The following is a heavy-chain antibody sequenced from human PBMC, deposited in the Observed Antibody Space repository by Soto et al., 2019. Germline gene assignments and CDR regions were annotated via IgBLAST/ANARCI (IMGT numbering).Heavy chain of an antibody. J-gene: IGHJ4*02. CDR1: GFTCSSYA. D-gene: IGHD5-12*01. CDR3: AKVSGYEVRDY. CDR2: ISGSGGSA. V-gene: IGHV3-23*01. Sequence: EVQLLESGGGLVQPGGSLRLSCAASGFTCSSYAMSWVRQAPGKGLEWVSAISGSGGSAYYADSVKGRFTISSDNSKNTLYLQMNSLRADDTAVCYCAKVSGYEVRDYWGQGTLVTVSS.